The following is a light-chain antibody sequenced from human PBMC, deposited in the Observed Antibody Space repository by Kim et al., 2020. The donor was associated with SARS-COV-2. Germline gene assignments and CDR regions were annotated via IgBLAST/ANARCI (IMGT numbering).Light chain of an antibody. CDR2: SVN. Sequence: GQRVTISCSGSSSNIGSNNVNWYQQLSGTAPTLLIYSVNQRPSGVPDRFSGSKSGTSASLAISGLQSEDEADYYCVAWDDSLNGPVFGGGTQLTVL. CDR3: VAWDDSLNGPV. V-gene: IGLV1-44*01. J-gene: IGLJ3*02. CDR1: SSNIGSNN.